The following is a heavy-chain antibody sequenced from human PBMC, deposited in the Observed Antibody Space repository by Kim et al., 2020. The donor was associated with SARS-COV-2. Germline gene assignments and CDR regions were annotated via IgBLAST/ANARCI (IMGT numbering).Heavy chain of an antibody. D-gene: IGHD5-18*01. CDR1: GFTFSNAW. CDR3: TTVRYSYGNMPHYWYFDL. CDR2: IKSKTDGGTT. J-gene: IGHJ2*01. V-gene: IGHV3-15*01. Sequence: GGSLRLSCAASGFTFSNAWMSWVRQAPGKGLEWVGRIKSKTDGGTTDYAAPVKGRFTISRDDSKNTLYLQMNSLKTEDTAVYYCTTVRYSYGNMPHYWYFDLWGRGTLVTVSS.